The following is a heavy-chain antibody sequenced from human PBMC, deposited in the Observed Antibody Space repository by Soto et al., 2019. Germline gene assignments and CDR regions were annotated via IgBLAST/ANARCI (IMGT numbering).Heavy chain of an antibody. V-gene: IGHV3-23*01. CDR1: GFTFSSFA. J-gene: IGHJ4*02. CDR2: ISGSDSST. CDR3: AKALGPGIHFFDY. Sequence: EVQLLESGGGLVQPGGSLRLSCAASGFTFSSFAMSWVSQAPGKGMEWVSTISGSDSSTYYADSVKGRFTISRDNSKNTVYLQMNSLRAEDTALYYCAKALGPGIHFFDYWGQGTLVTVSS.